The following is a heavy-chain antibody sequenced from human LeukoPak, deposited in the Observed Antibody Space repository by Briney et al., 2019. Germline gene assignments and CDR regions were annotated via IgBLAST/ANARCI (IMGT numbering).Heavy chain of an antibody. J-gene: IGHJ4*02. D-gene: IGHD2-8*01. V-gene: IGHV1-18*01. Sequence: GASVKVSCKASGYTFTSYGISWVRQAPGQGLEWMGWISAYNGNTNYAQKLQGRVTMTTDTSTSTAYMELSRLRSDDTAVYYCARDVRGYCTNGVCYRFGYWGQGTLVTVSS. CDR3: ARDVRGYCTNGVCYRFGY. CDR1: GYTFTSYG. CDR2: ISAYNGNT.